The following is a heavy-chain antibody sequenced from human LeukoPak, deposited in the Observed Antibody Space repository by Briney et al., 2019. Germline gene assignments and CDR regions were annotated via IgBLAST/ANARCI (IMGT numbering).Heavy chain of an antibody. CDR1: GFTFSSYW. D-gene: IGHD6-19*01. Sequence: GGSLRLSCAASGFTFSSYWMSWVRQAPGKGLEWVANIKQDGSEKYYVDSVKGRFTISRDNAKNSLYLQMNSLRAEDTAVYYCARGPYSSGWYRNYYYYMDVWGKGTTVTVSS. CDR2: IKQDGSEK. J-gene: IGHJ6*03. CDR3: ARGPYSSGWYRNYYYYMDV. V-gene: IGHV3-7*01.